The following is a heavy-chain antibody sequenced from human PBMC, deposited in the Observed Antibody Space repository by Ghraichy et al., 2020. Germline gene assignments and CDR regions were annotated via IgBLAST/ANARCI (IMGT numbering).Heavy chain of an antibody. CDR2: IYYGGST. V-gene: IGHV4-31*03. CDR3: AAGTDIVATIVY. D-gene: IGHD5-12*01. CDR1: GGSISSGGYY. J-gene: IGHJ4*02. Sequence: SETLSLTCTVSGGSISSGGYYWSWIRQHPGKGLEWIGYIYYGGSTYYNPSLKSRVTISVDTSKNQVSLKLSSVTAADTAVYYCAAGTDIVATIVYWGRGTLVTVSS.